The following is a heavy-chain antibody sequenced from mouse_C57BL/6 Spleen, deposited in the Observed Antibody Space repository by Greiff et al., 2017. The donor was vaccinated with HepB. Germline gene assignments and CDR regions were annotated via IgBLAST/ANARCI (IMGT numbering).Heavy chain of an antibody. D-gene: IGHD2-5*01. J-gene: IGHJ4*01. V-gene: IGHV5-4*01. CDR1: GFTFSSYA. Sequence: EVKLVESGGGLVKPGGSLKLSCAASGFTFSSYAMSWVRQTPEKRLEWVATISDGGSYTYYPDNVKGRFTISRDNAKNNLYLQMSHLKSEDTAMYYCARDASYYSNLYYYAMDYWGQGTSVTVSS. CDR2: ISDGGSYT. CDR3: ARDASYYSNLYYYAMDY.